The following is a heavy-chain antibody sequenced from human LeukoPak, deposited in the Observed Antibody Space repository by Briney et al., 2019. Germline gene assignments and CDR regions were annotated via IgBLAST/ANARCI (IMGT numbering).Heavy chain of an antibody. V-gene: IGHV3-23*01. CDR3: AKDQHRSGWYEGFDY. Sequence: PGGSLRLSCAASGFTFSSYAISWVRQAPGKGLEWVSAISGSAINTYYADSVKGRFTISRDNSKDTLYLQMNSLRAEDTAVYYCAKDQHRSGWYEGFDYWGQGTLVTVSS. D-gene: IGHD6-19*01. J-gene: IGHJ4*02. CDR1: GFTFSSYA. CDR2: ISGSAINT.